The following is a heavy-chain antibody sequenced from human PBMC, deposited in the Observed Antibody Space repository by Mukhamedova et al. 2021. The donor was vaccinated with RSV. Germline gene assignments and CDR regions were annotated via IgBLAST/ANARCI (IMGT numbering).Heavy chain of an antibody. J-gene: IGHJ4*02. V-gene: IGHV1-18*01. CDR3: SRDLYYFVSSGYHPGGY. D-gene: IGHD3-22*01. CDR2: ISAYNGNT. Sequence: SWVRQAPGQGLEWMGWISAYNGNTNYAQKLQGRVTMTTDTSTSTAYMELRSLRSYDTAGYYCSRDLYYFVSSGYHPGGYWGQGTL.